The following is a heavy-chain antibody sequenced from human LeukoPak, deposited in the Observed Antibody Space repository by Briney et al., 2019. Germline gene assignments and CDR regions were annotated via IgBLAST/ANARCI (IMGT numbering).Heavy chain of an antibody. Sequence: ASVKVSCKASGYTFTSYYMHWVRQAPGQGLEWMGIINPSGGSTSYAQKFQGRVTMTRDTSISTAYMELSRLRSDDTAVYFCARVLTLNPYGSMNYYFDYWGQGTLVTVSS. CDR2: INPSGGST. CDR3: ARVLTLNPYGSMNYYFDY. J-gene: IGHJ4*02. V-gene: IGHV1-46*01. CDR1: GYTFTSYY. D-gene: IGHD3-10*01.